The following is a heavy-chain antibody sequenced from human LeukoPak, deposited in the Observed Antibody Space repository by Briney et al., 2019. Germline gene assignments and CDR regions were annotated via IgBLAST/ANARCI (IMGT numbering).Heavy chain of an antibody. CDR2: MYTSGAT. Sequence: SETLSLTCTVSGGSISTYYWSWIRQPAGKGLEWIGRMYTSGATKYNPSLKSRVTMSVDTSNNQFSLKVSSVTAADTAVYYCARDQGSYYGVDVWGQGTTVTVSS. CDR3: ARDQGSYYGVDV. V-gene: IGHV4-4*07. CDR1: GGSISTYY. J-gene: IGHJ6*02.